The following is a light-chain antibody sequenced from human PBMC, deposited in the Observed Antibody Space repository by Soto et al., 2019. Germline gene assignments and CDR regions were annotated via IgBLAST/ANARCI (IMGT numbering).Light chain of an antibody. Sequence: DIQMTQSPSTLSASVGDIVTITCRASQDISAWLAWYQQKPGKPPKLVIYKATALETGVPSRFSGSGSGTEFTLTISSLQPDDFTTYYCQQYKSYWTFGQGTKVDIK. CDR1: QDISAW. V-gene: IGKV1-5*03. J-gene: IGKJ1*01. CDR2: KAT. CDR3: QQYKSYWT.